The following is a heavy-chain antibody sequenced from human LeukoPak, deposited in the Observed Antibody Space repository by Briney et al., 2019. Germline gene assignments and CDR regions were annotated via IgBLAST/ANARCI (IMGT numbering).Heavy chain of an antibody. CDR2: ISYDGSNK. Sequence: PGRSLRLSCAASGFTFSSYGMHWVRQAPGKGLEWVAVISYDGSNKYYADSVKGRFTISRDNSKNTLYLQMNSLRAEDTAVYYCAKLLDTAMVPGGDYWGQGTLVTVSS. CDR3: AKLLDTAMVPGGDY. CDR1: GFTFSSYG. D-gene: IGHD5-18*01. V-gene: IGHV3-30*18. J-gene: IGHJ4*02.